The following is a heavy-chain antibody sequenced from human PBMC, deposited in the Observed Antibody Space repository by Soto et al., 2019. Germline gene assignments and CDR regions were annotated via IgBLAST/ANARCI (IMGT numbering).Heavy chain of an antibody. Sequence: GKGLEWIGYIYYSGSTYYNPSLKSRVTISVDTSKNQFSLKLSSVTAADTAVYYCARQVVAYFFFQRGDGIRGHGLVSAFLLNRSYDL. CDR3: ARQVVAYFFFQRGDGIRGHGLVSAFLLNRSYDL. V-gene: IGHV4-39*01. D-gene: IGHD2-2*01. J-gene: IGHJ2*01. CDR2: IYYSGST.